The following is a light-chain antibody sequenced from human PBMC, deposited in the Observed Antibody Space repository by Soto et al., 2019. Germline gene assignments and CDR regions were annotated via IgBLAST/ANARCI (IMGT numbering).Light chain of an antibody. CDR2: GAS. CDR3: QQYNDWPPIT. V-gene: IGKV3-15*01. Sequence: DMVVTQSPATGSGSPMDGGTRAVMASQSVSSDLAWYHQKPGQAPRLLIYGASTRATVIPARFSGSGSGTEFTLTISSLQSEDFAVYYCQQYNDWPPITFGQGTRLEIK. CDR1: QSVSSD. J-gene: IGKJ5*01.